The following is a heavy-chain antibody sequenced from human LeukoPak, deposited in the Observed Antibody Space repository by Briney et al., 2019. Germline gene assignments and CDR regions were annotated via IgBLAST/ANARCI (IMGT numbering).Heavy chain of an antibody. D-gene: IGHD6-13*01. CDR2: INPSGGST. J-gene: IGHJ5*02. CDR1: GYTFTSYY. CDR3: ARDAESRSWYDPDWFGP. V-gene: IGHV1-46*01. Sequence: ASVKVSCKASGYTFTSYYMHWVRQAPGQGLEWMGIINPSGGSTSYAQKFQGRVTMTRDTSTSTVYMELSRLRSEDTAVYYCARDAESRSWYDPDWFGPWGQGTLVTVSS.